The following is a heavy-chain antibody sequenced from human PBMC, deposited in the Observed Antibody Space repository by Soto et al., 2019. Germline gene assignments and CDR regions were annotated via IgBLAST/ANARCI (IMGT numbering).Heavy chain of an antibody. J-gene: IGHJ5*02. CDR2: IIPILGIA. CDR3: AKGSLVPAANYGFDP. D-gene: IGHD2-2*01. CDR1: GGTFSSYT. Sequence: ASVKVSCKASGGTFSSYTISWVRQAPGQGLEWMGRIIPILGIANYTQKFQGRVTITADKSTSTAYMELSSLRSEDTAVYYCAKGSLVPAANYGFDPWGQGTLVTVSS. V-gene: IGHV1-69*02.